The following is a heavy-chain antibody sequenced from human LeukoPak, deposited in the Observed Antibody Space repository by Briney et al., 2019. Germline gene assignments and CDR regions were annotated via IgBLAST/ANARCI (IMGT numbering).Heavy chain of an antibody. J-gene: IGHJ4*02. Sequence: SVKVSCKASGGTFSSYAISRVRQAPGQGLEWMGGIIPIFGTANYAQKFQGRVTITADKSTSTAYMELSSLRSEDTAVYYCARVGKKYSSGWYDGDYWGQGTLVTVSS. CDR1: GGTFSSYA. V-gene: IGHV1-69*06. CDR3: ARVGKKYSSGWYDGDY. D-gene: IGHD6-19*01. CDR2: IIPIFGTA.